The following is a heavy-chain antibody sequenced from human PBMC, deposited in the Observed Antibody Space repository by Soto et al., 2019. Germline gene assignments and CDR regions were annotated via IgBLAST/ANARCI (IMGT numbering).Heavy chain of an antibody. D-gene: IGHD4-17*01. CDR1: GFTFSSYA. J-gene: IGHJ5*02. CDR3: AKDSGDPTVNWFDP. Sequence: GGSLRLSCAASGFTFSSYAMSWVRQAPGKGLEWVSAISGSGGSTYYADSVKGRFTISRDNSKNTLYLQMNSLRAEDTAVYYGAKDSGDPTVNWFDPWGQGTLVTVSS. CDR2: ISGSGGST. V-gene: IGHV3-23*01.